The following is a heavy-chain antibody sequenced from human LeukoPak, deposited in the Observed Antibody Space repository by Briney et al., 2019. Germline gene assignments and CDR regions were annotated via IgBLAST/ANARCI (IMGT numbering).Heavy chain of an antibody. CDR2: INPNSGGT. V-gene: IGHV1-2*06. D-gene: IGHD3-16*02. CDR1: GYTSTGYY. J-gene: IGHJ4*02. CDR3: ARDSDTYDYVWWSYRFDY. Sequence: ASVKVSCKASGYTSTGYYMHWVRQAPGQGLEWMGRINPNSGGTNYAQKFQGGVTMTRDTSISTAYMELSRLRSDDTAVYYCARDSDTYDYVWWSYRFDYWGRGTLVTVSS.